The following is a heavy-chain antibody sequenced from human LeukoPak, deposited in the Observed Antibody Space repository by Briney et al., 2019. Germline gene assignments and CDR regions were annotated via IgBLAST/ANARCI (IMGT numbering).Heavy chain of an antibody. CDR2: INTDSGNP. CDR1: GHTFTSYA. CDR3: AREILRFDI. V-gene: IGHV7-4-1*02. Sequence: ASVKVSCKASGHTFTSYAMNWVRQAPGQGLEWMGWINTDSGNPTYAQGFTGRFVFSLDSSVSTAYLQISNLMPEDTAKYYCAREILRFDIWGQGTMVTVSS. J-gene: IGHJ3*02.